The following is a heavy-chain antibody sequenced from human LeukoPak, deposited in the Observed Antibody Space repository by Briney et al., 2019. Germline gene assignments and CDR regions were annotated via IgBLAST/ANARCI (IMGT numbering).Heavy chain of an antibody. V-gene: IGHV3-48*01. Sequence: PGGSLRLSCAASGFTLSTYIMNLVRQAPGKGLEWGSYVSSSSSIIYYSDSVKGRFTISRENAKNSLYLQMNSLRVEDTAVYYCAREEGYCSGGSCYTWYYMDVWGKGTTVTVSS. J-gene: IGHJ6*03. CDR3: AREEGYCSGGSCYTWYYMDV. CDR1: GFTLSTYI. CDR2: VSSSSSII. D-gene: IGHD2-15*01.